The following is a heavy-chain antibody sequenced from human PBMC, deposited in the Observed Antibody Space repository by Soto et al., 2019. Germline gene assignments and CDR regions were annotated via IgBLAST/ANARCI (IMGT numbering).Heavy chain of an antibody. D-gene: IGHD2-21*02. V-gene: IGHV4-34*01. Sequence: SETLSLTCAVYGGSFSGYYWSWIRQPPGKGLEWIGEINHSGSTNYNPSLKSRVTISVDTSKNQFSLKLSSVTAADTAVYYCAREYGGNSGTFDYWGRGTLVTVSS. CDR3: AREYGGNSGTFDY. CDR2: INHSGST. J-gene: IGHJ4*02. CDR1: GGSFSGYY.